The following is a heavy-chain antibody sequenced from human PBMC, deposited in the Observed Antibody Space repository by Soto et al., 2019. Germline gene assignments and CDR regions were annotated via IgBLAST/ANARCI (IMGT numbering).Heavy chain of an antibody. Sequence: EVQLVESGGGLVQPGGSLRLSCAASGFTVSSNYMSWVRQAPGKGLEWVSVIYSGGSTYYADSVKGRFPISRDNSENTLYHEMNSLRAADTAVYYCARTCSGGTCSFDYWGQGTLVTVSS. CDR1: GFTVSSNY. J-gene: IGHJ4*02. V-gene: IGHV3-66*01. D-gene: IGHD2-15*01. CDR2: IYSGGST. CDR3: ARTCSGGTCSFDY.